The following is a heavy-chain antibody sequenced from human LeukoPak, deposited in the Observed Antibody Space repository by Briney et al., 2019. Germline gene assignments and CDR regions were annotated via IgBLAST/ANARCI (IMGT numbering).Heavy chain of an antibody. D-gene: IGHD3-10*02. V-gene: IGHV3-48*04. J-gene: IGHJ6*04. CDR2: ISSSGSTI. Sequence: GESLRLSCAASGFTFSSYSMNWVRQAPGKGLEWVSYISSSGSTIYYADSVKGRFTISRDNAKNSLYLQMNSLRAEDTAVYYCAELGITMIGGVWGKGTTVTISS. CDR1: GFTFSSYS. CDR3: AELGITMIGGV.